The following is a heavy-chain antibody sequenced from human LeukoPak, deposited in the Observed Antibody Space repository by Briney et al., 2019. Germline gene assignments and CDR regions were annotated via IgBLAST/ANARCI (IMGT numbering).Heavy chain of an antibody. V-gene: IGHV3-64*01. J-gene: IGHJ4*02. CDR3: VTDIAVAAFDS. D-gene: IGHD6-19*01. CDR2: ISSNGDST. Sequence: PGGSLRLSCAASGITFSSYAMHWVRQAPGKGLEYVSGISSNGDSTDYANSVKGRFTISRDNSKNTLYLQMGSLRSEDMAVYYCVTDIAVAAFDSWGQGTLVTVSS. CDR1: GITFSSYA.